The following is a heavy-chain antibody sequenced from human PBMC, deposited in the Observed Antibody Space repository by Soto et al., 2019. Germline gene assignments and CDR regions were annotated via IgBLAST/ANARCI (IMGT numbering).Heavy chain of an antibody. Sequence: GESLKISGTGSGCRFTQYWIGWVRQMPGKGLEWMAIIYPDESDTRYSPSFQGQVTISADKSISTAYLQWSSLKASDTAMYYCVRMGFSGGGYLSYYYYGMDIWGQGTTVTVSS. CDR2: IYPDESDT. J-gene: IGHJ6*02. V-gene: IGHV5-51*01. CDR1: GCRFTQYW. D-gene: IGHD5-12*01. CDR3: VRMGFSGGGYLSYYYYGMDI.